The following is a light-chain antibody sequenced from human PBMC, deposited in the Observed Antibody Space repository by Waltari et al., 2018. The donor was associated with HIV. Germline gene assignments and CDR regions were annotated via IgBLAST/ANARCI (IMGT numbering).Light chain of an antibody. J-gene: IGKJ3*01. Sequence: EILLTQSPPTLSVSPGARATLSCRASQGVSNNLAWYQKQPAQPPRLLIYGASTRATRVPARFSGSGSGTDFTLTISSLQSEDFAVYYCQKYNDWPSFGPGTKVDLK. CDR2: GAS. V-gene: IGKV3-15*01. CDR3: QKYNDWPS. CDR1: QGVSNN.